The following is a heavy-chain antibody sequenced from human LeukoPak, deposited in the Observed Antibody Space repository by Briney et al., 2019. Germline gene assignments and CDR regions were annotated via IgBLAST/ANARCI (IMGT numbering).Heavy chain of an antibody. Sequence: SETLALTCAVYGGSLSGYYWSWIRHPPGKGLEWIGEINHSGSTNSNPSLKSRVTISVDTSKNQLSLKLSSMTAADTAVYYCARQWLVSPLFDYWGQGTLVTVSS. CDR3: ARQWLVSPLFDY. CDR2: INHSGST. D-gene: IGHD6-19*01. CDR1: GGSLSGYY. J-gene: IGHJ4*02. V-gene: IGHV4-34*01.